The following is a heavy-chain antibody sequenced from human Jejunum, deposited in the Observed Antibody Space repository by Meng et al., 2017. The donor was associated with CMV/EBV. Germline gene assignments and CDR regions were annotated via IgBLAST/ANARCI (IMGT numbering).Heavy chain of an antibody. CDR2: ISSGSAII. Sequence: CEASGFTFSSYEMTWVRQAPGKGLEWVSYISSGSAIIYYADSVKGRFTISRDNAKSSLYLQMNSLRAEDTALYYCARAGWAAIGYWGQGTVVTVSS. CDR3: ARAGWAAIGY. V-gene: IGHV3-48*03. J-gene: IGHJ4*02. D-gene: IGHD2-2*01. CDR1: GFTFSSYE.